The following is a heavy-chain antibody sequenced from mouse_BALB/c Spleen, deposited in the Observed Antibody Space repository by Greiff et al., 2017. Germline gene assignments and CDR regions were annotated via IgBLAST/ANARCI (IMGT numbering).Heavy chain of an antibody. CDR2: IWAGGST. J-gene: IGHJ3*01. D-gene: IGHD1-1*01. CDR1: GFSLTSYG. CDR3: ARDYYYGSSLAWFAY. V-gene: IGHV2-9*02. Sequence: VKLMESGPGLVAPSQSLSITCTVSGFSLTSYGVHWVRQPPGKGLEWLGVIWAGGSTNYNSALMSRLSISKDNSKSQVFLKMNSLQTDDTAMYYCARDYYYGSSLAWFAYWGQGTLVTVSA.